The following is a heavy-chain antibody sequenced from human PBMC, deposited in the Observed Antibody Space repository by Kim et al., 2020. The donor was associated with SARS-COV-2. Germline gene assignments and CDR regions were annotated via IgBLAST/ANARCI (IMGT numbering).Heavy chain of an antibody. CDR1: GGSFSGYY. V-gene: IGHV4-34*01. CDR3: ARGWGDYHRRYFDL. J-gene: IGHJ2*01. D-gene: IGHD4-17*01. Sequence: SETLSLTCAVYGGSFSGYYWSWIRQPPGKGLEWIGEINHSGSTNYNPSLKSRVTISVDTSKNQFSLKLSSVTAADTAVYYCARGWGDYHRRYFDLWGRGT. CDR2: INHSGST.